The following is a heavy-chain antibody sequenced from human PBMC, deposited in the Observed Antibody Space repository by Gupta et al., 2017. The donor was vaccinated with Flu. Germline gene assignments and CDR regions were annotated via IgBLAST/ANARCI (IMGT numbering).Heavy chain of an antibody. CDR1: GGTFSGFA. Sequence: SGGTFSGFALSWVRQAPGQGLEWMGAIIAASVKTSYEQSFQDRITLSADESANIVYMELRSLRFEDTAIYYCARLTGFTDSWGQGTLVTVSS. D-gene: IGHD1-1*01. CDR3: ARLTGFTDS. CDR2: IIAASVKT. V-gene: IGHV1-69*01. J-gene: IGHJ5*02.